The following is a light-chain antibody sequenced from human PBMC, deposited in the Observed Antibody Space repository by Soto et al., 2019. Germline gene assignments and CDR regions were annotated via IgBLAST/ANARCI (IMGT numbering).Light chain of an antibody. V-gene: IGKV3-15*01. CDR3: QQYNNWPPLT. Sequence: EIVMTQSPATLSVSPGESATLSCRASQSVSSNLAWSQHKPGQAPRLLIHGASTRATGIPARFSGSGSGTEFTLTISSLQSEDFAVYYCQQYNNWPPLTFGGGTKVEIK. CDR1: QSVSSN. J-gene: IGKJ4*01. CDR2: GAS.